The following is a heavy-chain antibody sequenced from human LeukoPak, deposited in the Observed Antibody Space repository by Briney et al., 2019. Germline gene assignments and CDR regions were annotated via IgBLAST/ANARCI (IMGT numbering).Heavy chain of an antibody. Sequence: SETLSLTCTVSGGSISSYYWSWIRQPPGKGLEWIGYIYYSGSTNYNPSLKSRVTISVDTSKNQFSLKLSSVTAADTAVYYCARHASEGVWGSYRYMGAFDIWGQGTMVTVSS. CDR2: IYYSGST. CDR1: GGSISSYY. D-gene: IGHD3-16*02. CDR3: ARHASEGVWGSYRYMGAFDI. J-gene: IGHJ3*02. V-gene: IGHV4-59*08.